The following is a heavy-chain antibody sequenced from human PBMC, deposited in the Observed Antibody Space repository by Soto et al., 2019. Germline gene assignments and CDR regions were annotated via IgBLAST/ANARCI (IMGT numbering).Heavy chain of an antibody. D-gene: IGHD6-19*01. CDR1: GFTLSSRA. CDR3: VSGWSLTKYGMDV. CDR2: MSSNGGST. Sequence: VGSLRLSCSASGFTLSSRAMHWVRQAPGKGLEYVSAMSSNGGSTYYADSVKGRFTISRDDSKNTLYLQMSSLRAEDTAVYYCVSGWSLTKYGMDVWGQGTTVTVSS. V-gene: IGHV3-64D*08. J-gene: IGHJ6*02.